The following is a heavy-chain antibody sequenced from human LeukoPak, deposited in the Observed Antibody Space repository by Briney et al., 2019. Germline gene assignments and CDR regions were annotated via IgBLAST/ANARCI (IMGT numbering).Heavy chain of an antibody. Sequence: SETLSLACTVSGGSIIGYYWNWIRQPPGKGLDWIGYIYHSGSTNYNPSLKSRVTISVDTSKTQISLKLRAVTAADTAVYYCARSRVWSDYWGYFDYWGQGTLVTVSS. CDR2: IYHSGST. J-gene: IGHJ4*02. CDR3: ARSRVWSDYWGYFDY. CDR1: GGSIIGYY. V-gene: IGHV4-59*01. D-gene: IGHD3-3*01.